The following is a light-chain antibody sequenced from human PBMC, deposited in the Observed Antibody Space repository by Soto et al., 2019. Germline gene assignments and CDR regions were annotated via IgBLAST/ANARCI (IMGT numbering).Light chain of an antibody. CDR1: SSDVGSSNY. Sequence: QSALTQPASVSVSPGQSITLSCTGSSSDVGSSNYVSWYQQLPGKAPKLIIFDVNNRPSGVSDRFSGSKSDNTASLTISGLQAEEEADYYCSSYTTLNTVIFGRGTKLTVL. J-gene: IGLJ2*01. CDR2: DVN. V-gene: IGLV2-14*03. CDR3: SSYTTLNTVI.